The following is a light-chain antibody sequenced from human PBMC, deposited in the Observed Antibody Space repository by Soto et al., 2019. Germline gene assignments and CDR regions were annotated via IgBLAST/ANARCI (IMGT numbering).Light chain of an antibody. CDR3: CSYAGNSTPL. J-gene: IGLJ2*01. CDR2: DDI. CDR1: SSDVGSYNL. Sequence: QSALTQPASVSGSPGQSITISCTGTSSDVGSYNLVSWYQQHPGKAPKLMIYDDIKRPSDISNRFSGSKSGNTASLTISGLQAEDEADYYCCSYAGNSTPLFGGGTKLTVL. V-gene: IGLV2-23*01.